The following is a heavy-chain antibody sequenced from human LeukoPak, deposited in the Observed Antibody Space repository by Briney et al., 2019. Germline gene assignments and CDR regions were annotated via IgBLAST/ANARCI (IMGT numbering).Heavy chain of an antibody. CDR2: INPSGGST. Sequence: ASVKVSCKASGYTFTSYYMHWVRQAPGQGLEWMGIINPSGGSTSYAQKFQGRVTMTTDTSTSTAYMELRSPRSDDTAVYYCARGLAAAGTPPYFDYWGQGTLVTVSS. V-gene: IGHV1-46*01. J-gene: IGHJ4*02. D-gene: IGHD6-13*01. CDR3: ARGLAAAGTPPYFDY. CDR1: GYTFTSYY.